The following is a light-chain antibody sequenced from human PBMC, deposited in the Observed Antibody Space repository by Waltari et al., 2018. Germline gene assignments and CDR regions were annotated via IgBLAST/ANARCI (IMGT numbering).Light chain of an antibody. CDR2: KAN. Sequence: QTVVTQEPSLSVSPGGTVTLTCALSSGSVSTTSYATWYQQTPGQAPRTLGYKANARSSGVADRFSGSILGNTAALTITGAQADDGSDYYCALYMGSGIWVFGGGTKLTVL. V-gene: IGLV8-61*01. J-gene: IGLJ3*02. CDR3: ALYMGSGIWV. CDR1: SGSVSTTSY.